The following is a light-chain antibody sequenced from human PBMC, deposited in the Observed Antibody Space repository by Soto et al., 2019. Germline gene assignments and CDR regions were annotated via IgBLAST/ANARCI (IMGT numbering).Light chain of an antibody. CDR3: SSYAGRHAVV. Sequence: QSVLTQPPSVSGAPGQRVTISCTGSSSNIGAGYDVHWYQQFPGTAPKLLIHGDSNRPSGVSDRFSGSKSGTSASLAIAGLQSEDEADYYCSSYAGRHAVVFGGGTKLTVL. CDR2: GDS. CDR1: SSNIGAGYD. J-gene: IGLJ2*01. V-gene: IGLV1-40*01.